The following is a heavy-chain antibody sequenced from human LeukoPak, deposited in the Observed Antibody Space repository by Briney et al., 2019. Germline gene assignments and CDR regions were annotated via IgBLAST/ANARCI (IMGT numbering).Heavy chain of an antibody. CDR3: ARDLNWYDSSGPDTFDY. D-gene: IGHD3-22*01. J-gene: IGHJ4*02. CDR1: GFTFSSYS. Sequence: GGSLRLSCAASGFTFSSYSMNWVRQAPGKGLEWVSSISSSSSYIYYADSVKGRFTISRDNAKNSLYLQMNSLRAEDTAAYYCARDLNWYDSSGPDTFDYWGQGTLVTVSS. V-gene: IGHV3-21*01. CDR2: ISSSSSYI.